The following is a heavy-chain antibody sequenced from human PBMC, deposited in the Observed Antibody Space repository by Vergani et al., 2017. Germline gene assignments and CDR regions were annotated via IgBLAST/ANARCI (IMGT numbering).Heavy chain of an antibody. CDR3: ARQKYYYMDV. J-gene: IGHJ6*03. V-gene: IGHV4-31*03. CDR2: IYYSGTT. Sequence: QVQLQESGPGLVKTSQTLSLTCSVSGAYVGSGGYYCSWVHQPPGVGLDWTGYIYYSGTTYYNPSLESRLTISLDTSENHPSLKLSSVTAADTAVYYCARQKYYYMDVWGKGATVTVSS. CDR1: GAYVGSGGYY.